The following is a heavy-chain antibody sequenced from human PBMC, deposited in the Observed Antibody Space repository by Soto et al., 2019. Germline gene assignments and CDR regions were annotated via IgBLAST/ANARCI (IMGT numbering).Heavy chain of an antibody. CDR1: GYTFTSYG. CDR2: ISAYNGNT. V-gene: IGHV1-18*01. Sequence: ASVKVSCKASGYTFTSYGISWVRQAPGQGLEWMGWISAYNGNTNYAQKLQGRVTMTTDTPTSTAYMELRSLRSDDPAVYYCATSPPELYSSGWSGDYYYCGMDVWGQGTTVTVSS. CDR3: ATSPPELYSSGWSGDYYYCGMDV. D-gene: IGHD6-13*01. J-gene: IGHJ6*02.